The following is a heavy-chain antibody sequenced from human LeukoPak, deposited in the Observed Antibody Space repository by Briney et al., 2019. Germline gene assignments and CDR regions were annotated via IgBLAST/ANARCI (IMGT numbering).Heavy chain of an antibody. CDR2: IRGKSET. CDR1: GLSFSSFA. D-gene: IGHD1-14*01. CDR3: ARASWVSTTDAVR. J-gene: IGHJ4*02. V-gene: IGHV3-23*01. Sequence: PGGSLRLSCAASGLSFSSFAMSWVRQGPARGLEWVPSIRGKSETFYADAVKSRFTHSSDTSRNTVYIQLNNLRVEDTAIYYCARASWVSTTDAVRWGQGTLVTVSS.